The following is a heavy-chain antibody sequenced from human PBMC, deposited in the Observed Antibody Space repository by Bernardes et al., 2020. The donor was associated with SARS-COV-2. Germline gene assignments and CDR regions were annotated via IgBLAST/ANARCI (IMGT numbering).Heavy chain of an antibody. J-gene: IGHJ4*02. CDR1: GYTFTSYG. D-gene: IGHD1-26*01. V-gene: IGHV1-18*04. CDR3: ARDVGATEDNLDY. Sequence: SVSVSRNTSGYTFTSYGITWVRHAPAQGLEWMGWVSAYNGNTNYAQIVHGRVTMTRDTSTSTAYMELRSLRSDDTAVYYCARDVGATEDNLDYGGQGTLGTVSS. CDR2: VSAYNGNT.